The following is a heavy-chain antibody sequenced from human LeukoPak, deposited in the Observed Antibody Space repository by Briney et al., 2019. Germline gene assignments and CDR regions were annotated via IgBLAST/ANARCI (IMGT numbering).Heavy chain of an antibody. D-gene: IGHD2-15*01. Sequence: GGSLRLSCAASGFTFSSYWMHWVRQAPGKGLEWVSRMDPDGRTIDYADSVKGRFTISRDNSKDTLYLQMNSLRAEDTAVYYCWVYCSGGSCPYYYYYYYMDVWGKGTTVNVSS. CDR3: WVYCSGGSCPYYYYYYYMDV. CDR1: GFTFSSYW. V-gene: IGHV3-74*01. J-gene: IGHJ6*03. CDR2: MDPDGRTI.